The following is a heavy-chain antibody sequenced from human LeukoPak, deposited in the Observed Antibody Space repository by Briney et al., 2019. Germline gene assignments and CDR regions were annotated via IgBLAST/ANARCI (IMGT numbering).Heavy chain of an antibody. V-gene: IGHV3-23*01. CDR2: ISGSGGST. CDR1: GVTFSSYA. D-gene: IGHD1-26*01. CDR3: AKGSFDSGSYPFDY. J-gene: IGHJ4*02. Sequence: GGSLRLSCAASGVTFSSYAMNWVRQAPGKGLEWVSYISGSGGSTNYADSVKGRFTISRDNSKNTLYLQMNSLRAEDTALYYCAKGSFDSGSYPFDYWGQGTLVTVSS.